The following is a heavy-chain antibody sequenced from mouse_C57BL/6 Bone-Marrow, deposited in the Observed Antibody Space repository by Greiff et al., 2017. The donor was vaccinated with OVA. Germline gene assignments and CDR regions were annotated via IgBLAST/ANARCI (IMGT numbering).Heavy chain of an antibody. CDR3: TRLLDAMDY. J-gene: IGHJ4*01. CDR2: ISSGGDYI. CDR1: GFTFSSYA. V-gene: IGHV5-9-1*02. D-gene: IGHD2-1*01. Sequence: DVMLVESGEGLVKPGGSLKLSCAASGFTFSSYAMSWVRQTPEKRLEWVAYISSGGDYIYYADTVKGRFTIARDNARNTLYLQMSSLKSEDTAMYYCTRLLDAMDYWGQGTSVTVSS.